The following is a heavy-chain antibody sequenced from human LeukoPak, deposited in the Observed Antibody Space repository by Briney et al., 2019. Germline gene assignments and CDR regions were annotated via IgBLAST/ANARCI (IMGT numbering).Heavy chain of an antibody. V-gene: IGHV1-8*01. CDR3: ARLGGYCSSTSNCGYYMDV. CDR1: GCTFTSYD. CDR2: MNPNSGNT. J-gene: IGHJ6*03. Sequence: ASVKVSCKASGCTFTSYDINWVRQATGQGLEWMGWMNPNSGNTGYAQKFQGRVTMTRNTSISTAYMELSSLRSEDTAVYYCARLGGYCSSTSNCGYYMDVWGKGTTVTVSS. D-gene: IGHD2-2*01.